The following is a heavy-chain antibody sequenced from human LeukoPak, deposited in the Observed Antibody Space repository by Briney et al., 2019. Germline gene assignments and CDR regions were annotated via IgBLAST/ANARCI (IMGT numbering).Heavy chain of an antibody. Sequence: SETLSLTCTVSGGSISSGGYYWSWIRQHPGKGLEWIGYIYYSGSTYYNPSLKSRVTVSVDTSKSQFSLKLSSVTAADTAVYFCARLILGATFSFDYWGLGTLVTVSS. V-gene: IGHV4-30-4*08. J-gene: IGHJ4*02. CDR1: GGSISSGGYY. D-gene: IGHD1-26*01. CDR2: IYYSGST. CDR3: ARLILGATFSFDY.